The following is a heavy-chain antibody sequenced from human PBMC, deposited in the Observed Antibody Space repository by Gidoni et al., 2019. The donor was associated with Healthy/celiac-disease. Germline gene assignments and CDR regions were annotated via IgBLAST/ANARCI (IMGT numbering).Heavy chain of an antibody. J-gene: IGHJ6*02. CDR1: GGAVSSGSYY. CDR3: ARADLNYGMDV. CDR2: IYYSGST. Sequence: QVQLQESGPGLVKPSETLSLTCTVSGGAVSSGSYYWSWIRQPPGKGLEWIGYIYYSGSTNYHPSLKSRVTISVDTSKHQFSLKLSSVTAADTAVYYCARADLNYGMDVWGQGTTVTVSS. V-gene: IGHV4-61*01.